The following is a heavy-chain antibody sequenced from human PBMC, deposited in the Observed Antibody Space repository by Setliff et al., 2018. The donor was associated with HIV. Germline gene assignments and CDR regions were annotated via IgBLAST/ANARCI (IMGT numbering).Heavy chain of an antibody. CDR1: GGSISSYY. V-gene: IGHV4-59*01. J-gene: IGHJ6*03. Sequence: SETLSLTCTVSGGSISSYYWSWIRQPPGKGLEWIGYIYYSGSTNYNPSLKSRVTISVDTSKNQFSLKLSSVTAADTAVYYCARTRTYGSGSYYYYYYYMDVWGKGTTVTVSS. CDR2: IYYSGST. D-gene: IGHD3-10*01. CDR3: ARTRTYGSGSYYYYYYYMDV.